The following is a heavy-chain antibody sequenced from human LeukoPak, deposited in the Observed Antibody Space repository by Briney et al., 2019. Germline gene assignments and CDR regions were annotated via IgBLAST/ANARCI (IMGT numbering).Heavy chain of an antibody. CDR2: IYTTGGK. CDR3: ARGSDGWFAFDY. V-gene: IGHV3-66*01. D-gene: IGHD6-19*01. Sequence: PGGSLRLSCAAYEFTVSSNYMSWVRQAPGKGLEWVSIIYTTGGKYYADSVKGRFTISRDNSKHTLYLQMNSLRAEDTAVYYCARGSDGWFAFDYWGQGILVTVSS. CDR1: EFTVSSNY. J-gene: IGHJ4*02.